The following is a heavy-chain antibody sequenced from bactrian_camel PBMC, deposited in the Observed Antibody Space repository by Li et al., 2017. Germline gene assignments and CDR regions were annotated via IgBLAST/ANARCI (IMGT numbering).Heavy chain of an antibody. D-gene: IGHD6*01. CDR2: IDSDGQT. Sequence: HVQLVESGGGSVQAGGSLRLSCTASGDIDSSNCMAWYRQAPGKEREGVAAIDSDGQTYYTDSVKGRFTISLDNAKNTMYLQMNSLNAEDTAMYYCAHAWDDLYGETWCGALDKYNNWGQGTQVTVSS. J-gene: IGHJ4*01. CDR3: AHAWDDLYGETWCGALDKYNN. CDR1: GDIDSSNC. V-gene: IGHV3S53*01.